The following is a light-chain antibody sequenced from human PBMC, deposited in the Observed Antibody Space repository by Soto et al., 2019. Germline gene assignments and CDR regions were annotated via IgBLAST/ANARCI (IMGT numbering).Light chain of an antibody. CDR3: QQYNDWPPT. Sequence: EIVMTQSPATLSASPGERATLSCRASQSDRSNLAWYQQKPGQAPRLLIYGASTRATGIPARFSGSGSGTEFTLSTGSLQSEDFAVYYCQQYNDWPPTFGQGTKVEIK. CDR2: GAS. CDR1: QSDRSN. J-gene: IGKJ1*01. V-gene: IGKV3-15*01.